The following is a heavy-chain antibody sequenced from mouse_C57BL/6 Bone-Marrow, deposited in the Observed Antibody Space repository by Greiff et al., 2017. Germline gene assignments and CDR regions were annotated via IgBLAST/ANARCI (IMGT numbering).Heavy chain of an antibody. CDR1: GYSITSGYY. CDR2: IIYDGSN. V-gene: IGHV3-6*01. J-gene: IGHJ3*01. Sequence: EVQRVESGPGLVKPSQSLSLTCSVTGYSITSGYYWNWIRQFPGNKLEWMGYIIYDGSNNYNPSLKNRISITRDPSKNQFFLKLNSVTTEDTATYYCARDVLHHGGCAYWGQGTLVTVSA. CDR3: ARDVLHHGGCAY.